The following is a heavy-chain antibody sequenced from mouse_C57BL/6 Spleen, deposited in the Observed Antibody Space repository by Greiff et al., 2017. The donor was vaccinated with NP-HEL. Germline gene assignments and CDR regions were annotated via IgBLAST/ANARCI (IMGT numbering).Heavy chain of an antibody. CDR3: ARDSDGYFDV. Sequence: EVMLVESGGGLVKPGGSLKLSCAASGFTFSSYAMSWVRQTPEKRLEWVATISDGGIYTYYPDNVKGRFTSSRENAKNNLYLQMSHLKSEDTAMYYCARDSDGYFDVWGTGTTVTVSS. D-gene: IGHD2-3*01. CDR1: GFTFSSYA. V-gene: IGHV5-4*01. CDR2: ISDGGIYT. J-gene: IGHJ1*03.